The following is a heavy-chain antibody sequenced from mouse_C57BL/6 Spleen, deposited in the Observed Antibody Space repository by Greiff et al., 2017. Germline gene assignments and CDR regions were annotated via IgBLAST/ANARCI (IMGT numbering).Heavy chain of an antibody. CDR3: ARRSAYSNYEGLAY. Sequence: EVQRVESGGDLVKPGGSLKLSCAASGFTFSSYGMSWVRQTPDKRLEWVATISSGGSYTYYPDSVKGRVTISRDNAKNTLYLQMSSLKSEDTAMYYWARRSAYSNYEGLAYWGQGTLVTVSA. CDR1: GFTFSSYG. CDR2: ISSGGSYT. J-gene: IGHJ3*01. V-gene: IGHV5-6*01. D-gene: IGHD2-5*01.